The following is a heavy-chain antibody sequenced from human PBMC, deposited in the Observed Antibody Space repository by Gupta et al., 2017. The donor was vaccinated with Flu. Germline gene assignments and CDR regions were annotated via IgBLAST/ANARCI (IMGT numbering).Heavy chain of an antibody. Sequence: QVQLVESGGGVVQPGRSLRLSCAATGFPFSSSGMHWVRQAPGKGLEWVAVIWYDGSNKYYADSVKGRFTISRDNSKNTLYLQMNSRRAEDTAVYYCARVGLSDIVVVPAAIVAYYYYGMDVWGQGTTVTVSS. J-gene: IGHJ6*02. V-gene: IGHV3-33*08. D-gene: IGHD2-2*02. CDR3: ARVGLSDIVVVPAAIVAYYYYGMDV. CDR1: GFPFSSSG. CDR2: IWYDGSNK.